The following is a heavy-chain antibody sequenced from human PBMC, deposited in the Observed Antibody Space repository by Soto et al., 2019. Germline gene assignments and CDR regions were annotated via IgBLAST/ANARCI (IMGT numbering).Heavy chain of an antibody. J-gene: IGHJ4*02. CDR1: GYTFTSYG. Sequence: GASVKVSCKASGYTFTSYGISWVRQAPGQGLEWMGWISTFHGNTNYAQKFQGSVTMTTDTSTSTAYMELRSLTSDDTAIYYCARDTYDTTGYPLHYWGQGTLVTVSS. CDR2: ISTFHGNT. CDR3: ARDTYDTTGYPLHY. V-gene: IGHV1-18*04. D-gene: IGHD3-22*01.